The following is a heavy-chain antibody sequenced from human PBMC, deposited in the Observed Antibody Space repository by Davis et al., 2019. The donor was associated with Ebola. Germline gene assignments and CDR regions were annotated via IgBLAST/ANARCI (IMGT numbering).Heavy chain of an antibody. V-gene: IGHV3-30-3*02. CDR3: AKSEYYYDSSGYRL. D-gene: IGHD3-22*01. CDR1: GFTFSSYA. CDR2: ISYDGSNK. J-gene: IGHJ1*01. Sequence: GESLKISCAASGFTFSSYAMHWVRQAPGKGLEWVAVISYDGSNKYYADSVKGRFTISRDNSKNTLYLQMNSLRAEDTAVYYCAKSEYYYDSSGYRLWGQGTLVTVSS.